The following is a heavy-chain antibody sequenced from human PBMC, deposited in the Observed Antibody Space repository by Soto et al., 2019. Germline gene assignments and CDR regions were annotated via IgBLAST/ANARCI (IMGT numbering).Heavy chain of an antibody. CDR1: GGSISSSSYY. J-gene: IGHJ4*02. Sequence: QLQLQESGPGLVKPSETLSLTCTVSGGSISSSSYYWGWIRQPPGKELEWIGAIYHSGSTYYHPSLKSRVTISVDTSKNQFSLRLTSLTAEDTAVYFCARQTGGFGYYFDYWGQGTLVTVSS. CDR3: ARQTGGFGYYFDY. D-gene: IGHD3-16*01. CDR2: IYHSGST. V-gene: IGHV4-39*01.